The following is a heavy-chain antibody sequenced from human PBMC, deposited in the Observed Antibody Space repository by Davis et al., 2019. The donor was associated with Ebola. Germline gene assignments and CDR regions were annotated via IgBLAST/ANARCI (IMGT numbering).Heavy chain of an antibody. D-gene: IGHD3-3*01. J-gene: IGHJ6*02. V-gene: IGHV3-48*02. Sequence: GGSLRLSCAASGFTFVTYTMNWVRQAPGKGLEWVSYISNTNSTVYYADSVKGRFTISRDNAKNSLYLQMNSLRDEDTAVYYCARVVTLSGNYGMDVWGQGTTVTASS. CDR3: ARVVTLSGNYGMDV. CDR2: ISNTNSTV. CDR1: GFTFVTYT.